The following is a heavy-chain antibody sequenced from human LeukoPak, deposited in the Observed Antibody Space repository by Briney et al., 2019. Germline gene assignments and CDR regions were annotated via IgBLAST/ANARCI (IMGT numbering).Heavy chain of an antibody. J-gene: IGHJ2*01. D-gene: IGHD3-22*01. CDR2: MNPNSGNT. CDR1: GYTFTSYD. V-gene: IGHV1-8*01. CDR3: ARGGSSGSTYWCFDL. Sequence: ASVTVSCTASGYTFTSYDINWVRQATGQGLEWMGWMNPNSGNTGYAQKFQGRVTMTRNTSISTAYMELSSLRSEDTAVYYCARGGSSGSTYWCFDLWGRGTLVTVSS.